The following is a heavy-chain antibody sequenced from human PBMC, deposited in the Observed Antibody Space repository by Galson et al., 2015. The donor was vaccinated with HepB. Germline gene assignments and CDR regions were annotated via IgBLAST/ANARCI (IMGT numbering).Heavy chain of an antibody. CDR1: GFTFSSYA. V-gene: IGHV3-30*04. J-gene: IGHJ6*02. CDR3: ARIHNGMDV. Sequence: SLRLSCAASGFTFSSYAMHWVRQAPGKGLEWVAVISYDGSNKYYADSVKGRFTISRDNSKNTLYLQVNSLRAEDTAVYYCARIHNGMDVWGQGTTVTVSS. CDR2: ISYDGSNK.